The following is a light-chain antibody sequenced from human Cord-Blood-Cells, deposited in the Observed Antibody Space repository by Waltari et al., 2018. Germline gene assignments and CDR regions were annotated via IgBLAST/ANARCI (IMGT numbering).Light chain of an antibody. V-gene: IGKV3-15*01. Sequence: EIVMTQSPATLSVSPGERATLSCRASQSVSSNLAWYQQKPGQAPRLLIYGASTRATGIPARFSGSGYGTEFTRTISSLQSEDFAVYYCQQYNNWWTFGQGTKVEIK. CDR3: QQYNNWWT. J-gene: IGKJ1*01. CDR1: QSVSSN. CDR2: GAS.